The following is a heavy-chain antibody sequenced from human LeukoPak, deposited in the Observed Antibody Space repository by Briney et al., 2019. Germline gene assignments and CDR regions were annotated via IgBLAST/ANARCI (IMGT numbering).Heavy chain of an antibody. CDR1: GGSISGYY. CDR2: INHSGST. D-gene: IGHD3-3*01. CDR3: ARGELARYYDFWSGYYARWFDP. J-gene: IGHJ5*02. V-gene: IGHV4-34*01. Sequence: SETLSLTCTVSGGSISGYYWSWIRQPPGKGLEWIGEINHSGSTNYNPSLKSRVTISVDTSKNQFSLKLSSVTAADTAVYYCARGELARYYDFWSGYYARWFDPWGQGTLVTVSS.